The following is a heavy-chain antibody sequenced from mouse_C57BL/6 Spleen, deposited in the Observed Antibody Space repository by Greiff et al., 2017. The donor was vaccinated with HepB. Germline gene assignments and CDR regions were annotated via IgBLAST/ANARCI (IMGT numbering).Heavy chain of an antibody. V-gene: IGHV1-54*01. CDR3: LSYDYDDWYFDV. D-gene: IGHD2-4*01. Sequence: QVQLKESGAELVRPGTSVKVSCKASGYAFTNYLIEWVKQRPGQGLEWIGVINPGSGGTNYNEKFKGKATLTADKSSSTAYMQLSSLTSEDSAVYFCLSYDYDDWYFDVWGTGTTVTVSS. J-gene: IGHJ1*03. CDR1: GYAFTNYL. CDR2: INPGSGGT.